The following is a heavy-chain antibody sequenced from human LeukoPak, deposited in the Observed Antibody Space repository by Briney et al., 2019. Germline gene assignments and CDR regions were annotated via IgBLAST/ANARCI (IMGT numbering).Heavy chain of an antibody. CDR2: INSDGSWT. J-gene: IGHJ4*02. D-gene: IGHD3-10*01. V-gene: IGHV3-74*01. CDR3: ARGGGFDENVLLWFGELSY. Sequence: GGSLRLSCAASGNYWMHWVRQAPGKGLVWVSHINSDGSWTSYADSVKGRFTISRDNAKNSLYLQMNSLRDEDTAVYYCARGGGFDENVLLWFGELSYWGQGTLVTVSS. CDR1: GNYW.